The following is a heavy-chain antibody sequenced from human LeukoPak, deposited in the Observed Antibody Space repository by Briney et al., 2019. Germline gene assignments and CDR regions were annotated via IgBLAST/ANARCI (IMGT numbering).Heavy chain of an antibody. CDR2: ISYDGSNK. D-gene: IGHD1-26*01. J-gene: IGHJ5*02. CDR1: GFTFSSYA. Sequence: GGSLRLSCAASGFTFSSYAMHWVRQAPGKGLEWVAVISYDGSNKYYADSVKGRLTISRDNSKNTLYLQMNSLRAEDTAVYYCARDNSGSAFDPWGQGTLVTVSS. CDR3: ARDNSGSAFDP. V-gene: IGHV3-30-3*01.